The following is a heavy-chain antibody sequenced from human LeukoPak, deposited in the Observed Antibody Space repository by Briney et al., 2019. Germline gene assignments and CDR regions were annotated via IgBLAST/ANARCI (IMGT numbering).Heavy chain of an antibody. Sequence: GASVKVSCNVSGYTLTELSMHWVRQAPGKGLEWMGGFDPEDGETIYAQKFQGRVTMTEDTPTDTAYMELSSLRSEDTAVYYCATLVALGYCSSTSCFPPWFDPWGQGTLVTVSS. D-gene: IGHD2-2*01. J-gene: IGHJ5*02. CDR3: ATLVALGYCSSTSCFPPWFDP. CDR1: GYTLTELS. CDR2: FDPEDGET. V-gene: IGHV1-24*01.